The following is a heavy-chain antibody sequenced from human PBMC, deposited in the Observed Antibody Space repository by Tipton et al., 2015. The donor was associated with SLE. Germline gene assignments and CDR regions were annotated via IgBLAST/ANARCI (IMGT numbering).Heavy chain of an antibody. J-gene: IGHJ6*02. V-gene: IGHV3-23*01. Sequence: SLRLSCAASGFTFSSYSMNWVRQAPGKGLEWVSAISGSGGSTYYADSVKGRFTISRDNSKSTLYLQMNSLRAEDTAVYYCAKAGRDYYELGYYYYGMDVWGQGTTVTVSS. CDR3: AKAGRDYYELGYYYYGMDV. D-gene: IGHD3-22*01. CDR1: GFTFSSYS. CDR2: ISGSGGST.